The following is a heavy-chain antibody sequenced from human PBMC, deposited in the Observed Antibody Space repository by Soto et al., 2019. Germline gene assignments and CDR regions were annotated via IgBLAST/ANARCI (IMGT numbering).Heavy chain of an antibody. CDR2: ISDSGITT. CDR3: AKDARRSGIVGQWVA. J-gene: IGHJ5*02. CDR1: GFTFSDYA. Sequence: EVPLMESGGGLIQPGGSLRLSCAASGFTFSDYAMAWVRQVPGKGLEWVSGISDSGITTKYAASVKGRFTISRDNSKNTLFLQMTSLKAADTAVSYCAKDARRSGIVGQWVAWGQGALVTVSS. D-gene: IGHD1-26*01. V-gene: IGHV3-23*01.